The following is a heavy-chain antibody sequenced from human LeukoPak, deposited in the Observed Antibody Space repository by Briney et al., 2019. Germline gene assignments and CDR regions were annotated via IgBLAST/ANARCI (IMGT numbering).Heavy chain of an antibody. CDR1: GYTFTSYG. Sequence: ASVKVSCKASGYTFTSYGISWVRQAPGQGLEWMGWISAYNGNTNYAQKLQGRVTMTTDTSTSTAYMELRSLRSDDTAVYYCARALLVVAATGDWFDSWGQGTLVTVSS. D-gene: IGHD2-15*01. V-gene: IGHV1-18*04. CDR3: ARALLVVAATGDWFDS. J-gene: IGHJ5*01. CDR2: ISAYNGNT.